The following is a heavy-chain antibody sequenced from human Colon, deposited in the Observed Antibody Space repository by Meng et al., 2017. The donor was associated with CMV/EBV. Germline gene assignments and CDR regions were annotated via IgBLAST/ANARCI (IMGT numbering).Heavy chain of an antibody. J-gene: IGHJ4*01. CDR3: AKDLWTTGTYFDY. CDR2: ISGSGGST. D-gene: IGHD1-1*01. Sequence: GESLKISCAASGFTFSSYAMSWVRQAPGKGLEWVSDISGSGGSTFYADSVKGRFTISRDNSKNTLYLQMNSLRAEDTAVYYCAKDLWTTGTYFDYWGHGTLVTVSS. V-gene: IGHV3-23*01. CDR1: GFTFSSYA.